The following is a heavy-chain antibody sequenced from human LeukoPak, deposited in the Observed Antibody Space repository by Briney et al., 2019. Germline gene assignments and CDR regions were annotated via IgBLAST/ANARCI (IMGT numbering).Heavy chain of an antibody. V-gene: IGHV4-59*01. Sequence: PSETLSLTCTVSGGSISSYYWSWIRQPPGKGLEWIGYIYYSGSTNYNPSLKSRVTISVDTSKNQFSLKLSSVTAADTAVYYCVRELWFGDWGQRTLVTVSS. CDR2: IYYSGST. CDR1: GGSISSYY. D-gene: IGHD3-10*01. CDR3: VRELWFGD. J-gene: IGHJ4*02.